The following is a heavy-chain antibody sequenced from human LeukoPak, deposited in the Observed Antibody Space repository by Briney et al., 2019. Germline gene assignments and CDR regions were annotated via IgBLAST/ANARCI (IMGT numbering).Heavy chain of an antibody. J-gene: IGHJ4*02. V-gene: IGHV3-9*01. D-gene: IGHD3-22*01. CDR3: AKDTGYYYDSSNYWV. CDR2: ISWNSGSI. Sequence: QPGGSLRLSCAASRFTFSSYAMLWVRQPPGKGLEWVSGISWNSGSIGYADSVKGRFTISRDNAKNSLYLQMNSLRAEDTALYYCAKDTGYYYDSSNYWVWGQGTLVTVSS. CDR1: RFTFSSYA.